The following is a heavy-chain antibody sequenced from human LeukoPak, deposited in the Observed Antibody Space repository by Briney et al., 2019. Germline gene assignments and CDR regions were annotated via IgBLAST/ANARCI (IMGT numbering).Heavy chain of an antibody. J-gene: IGHJ6*02. D-gene: IGHD3-10*01. Sequence: GGSLRPSCAASGFTSSNYNINWVRQAPGKGLEWVSSISSSGSYIYYADSVKGRFTISRDNAKNSMFLQMNSLRAEDTAVYYCARALRSGSSGSGGFYYYYGLDVWGQGTTVIVSS. CDR2: ISSSGSYI. CDR1: GFTSSNYN. V-gene: IGHV3-21*01. CDR3: ARALRSGSSGSGGFYYYYGLDV.